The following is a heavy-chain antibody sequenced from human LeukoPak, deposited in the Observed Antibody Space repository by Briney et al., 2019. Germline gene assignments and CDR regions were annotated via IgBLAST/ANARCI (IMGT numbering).Heavy chain of an antibody. CDR2: IVVGSGNT. D-gene: IGHD3-9*01. CDR1: GFTFTGSA. V-gene: IGHV1-58*01. J-gene: IGHJ3*02. Sequence: ASVKVSSKDSGFTFTGSAVQWGGQARGQGGGWIGWIVVGSGNTNYKQKFQERVTITRDMSTSTAYMELSSLRSEDTAVYYCAAAYYDILTGYSLFAFDIWGQGTMVTVSS. CDR3: AAAYYDILTGYSLFAFDI.